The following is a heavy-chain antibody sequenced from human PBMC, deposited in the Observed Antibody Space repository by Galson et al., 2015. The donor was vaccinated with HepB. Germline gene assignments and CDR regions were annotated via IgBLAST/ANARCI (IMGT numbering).Heavy chain of an antibody. J-gene: IGHJ4*02. CDR3: AHGLGLVGPYFDF. D-gene: IGHD3-16*01. Sequence: ALVKPTQTLTLTCTFSGFSLRTSGMGVGWIRQPPGKALEWLALIYWNDDKHYNPSLMSRLTITKDTPKNQAVLRMTNLDPVDTATYYCAHGLGLVGPYFDFWGQGAPVTVSS. CDR2: IYWNDDK. V-gene: IGHV2-5*01. CDR1: GFSLRTSGMG.